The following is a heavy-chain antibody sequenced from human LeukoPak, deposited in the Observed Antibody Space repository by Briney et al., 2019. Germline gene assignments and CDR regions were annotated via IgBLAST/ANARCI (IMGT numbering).Heavy chain of an antibody. CDR3: APRSPGGNWFDP. D-gene: IGHD3-10*01. CDR1: GGSISSSSYY. J-gene: IGHJ5*02. CDR2: IYYSGST. Sequence: SETLSLTCTVSGGSISSSSYYWGWIRQPPGKGLEWIGSIYYSGSTYYNPSLKSRVTISVDTSKNQFSLKLSSVTAADTAVYYCAPRSPGGNWFDPWGQGTLVTVSS. V-gene: IGHV4-39*01.